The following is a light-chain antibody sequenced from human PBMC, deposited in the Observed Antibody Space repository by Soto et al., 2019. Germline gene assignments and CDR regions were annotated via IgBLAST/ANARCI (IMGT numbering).Light chain of an antibody. V-gene: IGKV4-1*01. CDR2: WAS. CDR3: QQYYSTPPIT. CDR1: QSVLYSSNNKNY. Sequence: DIVMTQSPDSLAVSLGERATINCKSSQSVLYSSNNKNYLAWYQQKPGQPPKLLIYWASTRESGVPDRFSGSGCGTDFTLPISSLQAEDVAVYYCQQYYSTPPITFGQGTRLEIK. J-gene: IGKJ5*01.